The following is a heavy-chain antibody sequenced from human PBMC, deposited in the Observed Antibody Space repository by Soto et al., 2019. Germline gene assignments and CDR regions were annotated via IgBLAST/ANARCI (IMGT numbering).Heavy chain of an antibody. J-gene: IGHJ6*02. CDR2: ISNIGFT. CDR1: GASISSINNHFSNHY. D-gene: IGHD3-10*01. CDR3: TTQGFGGLHGLVDV. V-gene: IGHV4-61*01. Sequence: QVQLQESGPGLVKPSETLSLTCTVSGASISSINNHFSNHYCSWIRLSRGKGLEWIGYISNIGFTRYTPSLRSRVSISVDTSENQFSLKLTSVTAADTAVYYCTTQGFGGLHGLVDVWGQGTTVTVSS.